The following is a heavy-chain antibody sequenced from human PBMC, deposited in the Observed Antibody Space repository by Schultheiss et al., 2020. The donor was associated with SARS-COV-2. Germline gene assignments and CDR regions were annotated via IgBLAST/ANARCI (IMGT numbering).Heavy chain of an antibody. CDR2: IYVAGKT. CDR1: NVSVNIGEYF. J-gene: IGHJ4*02. V-gene: IGHV4-61*03. CDR3: AKIRGPFGYPETGLDV. D-gene: IGHD3-10*01. Sequence: SQTLSLTCTVSNVSVNIGEYFWSWIRQPPGKRLEWIGYIYVAGKTRYNPSLGSRATISVDASKNHLSLSLTSVAAADTGTYYCAKIRGPFGYPETGLDVWGQGALVTVSS.